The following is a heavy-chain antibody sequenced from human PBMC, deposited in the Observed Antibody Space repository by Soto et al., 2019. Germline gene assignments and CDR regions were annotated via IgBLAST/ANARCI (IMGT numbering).Heavy chain of an antibody. V-gene: IGHV3-23*01. D-gene: IGHD6-6*01. CDR2: ISGSGGST. CDR1: GFTFSSYA. CDR3: AKDLEIGQLVYYYYGMDV. Sequence: GGSLRLSCAASGFTFSSYAMSWVRQAPGKGLEWVSAISGSGGSTYYADSVKGRFTISRDNSKNTLYLQMNSLRAEDTAVYYCAKDLEIGQLVYYYYGMDVWGQGTTVTVSS. J-gene: IGHJ6*02.